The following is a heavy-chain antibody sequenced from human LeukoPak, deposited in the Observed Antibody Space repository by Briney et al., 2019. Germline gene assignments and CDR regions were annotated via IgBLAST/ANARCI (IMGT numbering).Heavy chain of an antibody. CDR1: GYTSTSYD. D-gene: IGHD1-26*01. V-gene: IGHV1-8*01. CDR2: MNPNSGNT. Sequence: ASVKVSCKASGYTSTSYDINWVRQATGQGLEWMGWMNPNSGNTGYAQKFQGRVTMTRNTSISTAYMELSSLRSEDTAVYYCARFLRELLGFDYWGQGALVTVSS. J-gene: IGHJ4*02. CDR3: ARFLRELLGFDY.